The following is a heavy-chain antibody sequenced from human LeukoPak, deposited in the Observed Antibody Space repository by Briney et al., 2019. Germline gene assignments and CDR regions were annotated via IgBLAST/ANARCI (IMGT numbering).Heavy chain of an antibody. CDR3: ARQGSSGWYPSHYYYYYGMDV. V-gene: IGHV5-51*01. CDR1: GYSFTSYW. D-gene: IGHD6-19*01. Sequence: GESLKISCKGSGYSFTSYWIGWVRQMPGKGLEWMGIIYPGDSDTRYSPSFQGQVTISADKSISTAYLQWSSLKASDTAMYYCARQGSSGWYPSHYYYYYGMDVWGQGTTVTVSS. CDR2: IYPGDSDT. J-gene: IGHJ6*02.